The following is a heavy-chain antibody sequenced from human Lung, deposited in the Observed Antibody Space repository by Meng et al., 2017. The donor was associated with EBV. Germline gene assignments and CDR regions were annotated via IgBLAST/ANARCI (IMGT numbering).Heavy chain of an antibody. J-gene: IGHJ1*01. CDR2: ISSSSSYI. V-gene: IGHV3-21*01. CDR1: GFTFSSYS. CDR3: ARMYSVSYYGYCQY. Sequence: EVQLVESGGGLVKPGGSLRLSCAASGFTFSSYSMNWVRQAPGKGLEWVSYISSSSSYIYYADSVKGRFTISRDNAKNSLYLQMNSLRAEDTAVYYCARMYSVSYYGYCQYWDQGTLVTVSS. D-gene: IGHD1-26*01.